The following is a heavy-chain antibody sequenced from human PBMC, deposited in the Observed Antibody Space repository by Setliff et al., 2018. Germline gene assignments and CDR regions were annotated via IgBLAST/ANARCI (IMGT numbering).Heavy chain of an antibody. J-gene: IGHJ5*02. CDR2: IIPILGIA. D-gene: IGHD6-19*01. CDR1: GGTFSSYA. V-gene: IGHV1-69*10. Sequence: ASVKVSCKASGGTFSSYAISWVRQAPGQGLEWMGGIIPILGIANYAQKFQGRVTITADESTSTAYMELSSLRSEDTAVYYCARGRHSSGWPNNWFDPWGQGTLVTVSS. CDR3: ARGRHSSGWPNNWFDP.